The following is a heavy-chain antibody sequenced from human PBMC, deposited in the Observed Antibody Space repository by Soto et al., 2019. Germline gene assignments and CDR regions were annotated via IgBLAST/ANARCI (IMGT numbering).Heavy chain of an antibody. Sequence: SETLSLTCTVSNDSINSYYWSWIRQPPGKGLEWIGYSYFSGGTDYNPSLKGRVTISVDRSRNQFSLKLTSVTAADTAVDYCVRELSRGWFDPWGQATLVTVSS. CDR3: VRELSRGWFDP. J-gene: IGHJ5*02. CDR1: NDSINSYY. CDR2: SYFSGGT. D-gene: IGHD3-10*01. V-gene: IGHV4-59*01.